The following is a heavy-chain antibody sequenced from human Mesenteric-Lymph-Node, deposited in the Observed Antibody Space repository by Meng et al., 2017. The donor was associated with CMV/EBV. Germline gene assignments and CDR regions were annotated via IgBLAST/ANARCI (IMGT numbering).Heavy chain of an antibody. V-gene: IGHV3-21*01. Sequence: GESLKISCAASGFTFGSYSINWVRQAPGKGLEWVSSISISSTNIYYADSVKGRFTVSRDNAKSSLYLQMNSLRAEDTAVYYCARDRSQKYCSGASCYYFWGRGTLVTVSS. CDR3: ARDRSQKYCSGASCYYF. CDR2: ISISSTNI. D-gene: IGHD2-15*01. CDR1: GFTFGSYS. J-gene: IGHJ4*02.